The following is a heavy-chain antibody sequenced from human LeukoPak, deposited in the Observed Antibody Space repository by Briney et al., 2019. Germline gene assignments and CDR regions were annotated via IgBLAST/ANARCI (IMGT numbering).Heavy chain of an antibody. V-gene: IGHV3-21*01. CDR2: ISSISHYT. CDR1: GFTFSSYN. CDR3: ARLLFDSQKPLIRGVPTSPFDL. D-gene: IGHD3-10*01. Sequence: GGSLRLSCAASGFTFSSYNMNWVRQAPGKGLEWVSFISSISHYTFYADSVKGRFTISRDNAKKSLYLQMDSLRAGDTAVYYCARLLFDSQKPLIRGVPTSPFDLWGQGTMVTVSS. J-gene: IGHJ3*01.